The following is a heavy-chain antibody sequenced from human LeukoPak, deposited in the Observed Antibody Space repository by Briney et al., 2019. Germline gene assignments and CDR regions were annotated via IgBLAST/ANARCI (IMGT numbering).Heavy chain of an antibody. V-gene: IGHV3-74*01. CDR2: IKSDGKT. D-gene: IGHD3-22*01. Sequence: PGGSLRLSCAASGFTFSSYWMHWVRHAPGEGLVWVSRIKSDGKTNYAGSVKGRFTISRDHAKNTVSLQMNSLRAEDTGVYYCARAPSEIGGYYPEYFRHWGQGTLVTVSS. J-gene: IGHJ1*01. CDR3: ARAPSEIGGYYPEYFRH. CDR1: GFTFSSYW.